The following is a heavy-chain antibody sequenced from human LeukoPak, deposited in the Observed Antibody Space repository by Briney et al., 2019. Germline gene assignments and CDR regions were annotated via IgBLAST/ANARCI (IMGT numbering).Heavy chain of an antibody. CDR1: GGSISSYY. Sequence: SETLSLTRTVSGGSISSYYWSWIRQPAGKGLEWIGRIYTSGSTNYNPSLKSRVTMSVDTSRNQFSLKLSSVTAADTAVYYCARVHSSGWYLGAFDIWGQGTMVTVSS. CDR3: ARVHSSGWYLGAFDI. V-gene: IGHV4-4*07. CDR2: IYTSGST. D-gene: IGHD6-19*01. J-gene: IGHJ3*02.